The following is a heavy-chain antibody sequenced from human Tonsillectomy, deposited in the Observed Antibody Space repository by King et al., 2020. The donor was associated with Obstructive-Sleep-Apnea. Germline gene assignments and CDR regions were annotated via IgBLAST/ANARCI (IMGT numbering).Heavy chain of an antibody. D-gene: IGHD3-10*01. CDR3: TRPLYYFGSGTYSPAFDP. CDR2: ITSKSKNYAT. V-gene: IGHV3-73*02. CDR1: GFTFSDSA. Sequence: VQLVESGGGLVQPGGSLKLSCAASGFTFSDSAMHWVRQASGQGLEWVGRITSKSKNYATSYAASVEGRFTISRDDSKNTAYLQMNSLKTDDTAIYYCTRPLYYFGSGTYSPAFDPWGQGTLVTVSS. J-gene: IGHJ5*02.